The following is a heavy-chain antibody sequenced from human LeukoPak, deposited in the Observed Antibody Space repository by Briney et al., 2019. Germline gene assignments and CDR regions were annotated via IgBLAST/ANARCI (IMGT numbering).Heavy chain of an antibody. CDR2: IYYSGST. Sequence: SETLSLTCAVSGDSITSYYWSWIRQPPGKGLEWIGYIYYSGSTNYNPSLKSRVTISVDTSKNQFSLKLSSVTAADTAVYYCARVPGIQDAFDIWGQGTVVTVSS. CDR1: GDSITSYY. V-gene: IGHV4-59*01. D-gene: IGHD5-18*01. CDR3: ARVPGIQDAFDI. J-gene: IGHJ3*02.